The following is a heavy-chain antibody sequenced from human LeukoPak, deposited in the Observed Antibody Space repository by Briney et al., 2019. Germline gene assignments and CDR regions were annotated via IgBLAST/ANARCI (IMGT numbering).Heavy chain of an antibody. Sequence: NPGGSLRLSCAASGFTFSTYSMNWVRQAPGKGLEGVSSISSSSSCTYYADSVKGRFTISRDNAENSLFLQMNSLRAEDTAVYYCAENSGYEIWWWGAFDIWGQGTMVTVSS. V-gene: IGHV3-21*04. CDR1: GFTFSTYS. CDR3: AENSGYEIWWWGAFDI. CDR2: ISSSSSCT. J-gene: IGHJ3*02. D-gene: IGHD5-12*01.